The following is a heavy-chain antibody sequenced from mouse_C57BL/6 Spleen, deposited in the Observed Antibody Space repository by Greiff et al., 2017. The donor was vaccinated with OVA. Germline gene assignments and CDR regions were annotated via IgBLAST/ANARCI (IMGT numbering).Heavy chain of an antibody. CDR3: ARKGGSSA. J-gene: IGHJ2*01. Sequence: VQLQQSGAELVRPGTSVKVSCKASGYAFTNYLIEWVKQRPGQGLEWIGVINPGSGGTNYNEKFKGKATLTADKSSSTAYMQLSSLTSEDSAVYFCARKGGSSAWGQGTTLTVSS. V-gene: IGHV1-54*01. CDR1: GYAFTNYL. CDR2: INPGSGGT. D-gene: IGHD3-2*02.